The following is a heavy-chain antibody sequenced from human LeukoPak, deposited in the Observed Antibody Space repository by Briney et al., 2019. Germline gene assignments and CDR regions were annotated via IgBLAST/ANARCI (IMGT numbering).Heavy chain of an antibody. CDR2: ISYDGRNK. J-gene: IGHJ4*02. Sequence: GGSLRLSCAASGFTFTSYSMNWVRQAPGKGLEWVAVISYDGRNKHYADSVKGRFTISRDNSKNTLYLQMNSLTAEDTAMYYCAKDAQVRGVINGFDYWGQGTLVTVSS. CDR3: AKDAQVRGVINGFDY. CDR1: GFTFTSYS. V-gene: IGHV3-30*18. D-gene: IGHD3-10*01.